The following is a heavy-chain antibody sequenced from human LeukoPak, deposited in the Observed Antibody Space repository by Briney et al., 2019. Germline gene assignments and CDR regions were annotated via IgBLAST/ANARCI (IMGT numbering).Heavy chain of an antibody. CDR2: IIPILGIA. J-gene: IGHJ4*02. V-gene: IGHV1-69*04. D-gene: IGHD5-24*01. Sequence: GASVKVSCKASGGTFSSYAISWVRQAPGQGLEWMGRIIPILGIANYAQKFQGRVTITADKSTSTAYMELSSLRSEDTAVYYCARDGLGYGYNQGYFDYWGQGTLVTVSS. CDR1: GGTFSSYA. CDR3: ARDGLGYGYNQGYFDY.